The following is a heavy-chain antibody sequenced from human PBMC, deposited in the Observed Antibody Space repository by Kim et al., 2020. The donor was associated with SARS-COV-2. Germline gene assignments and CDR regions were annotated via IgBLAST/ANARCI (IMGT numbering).Heavy chain of an antibody. V-gene: IGHV1-58*01. D-gene: IGHD4-17*01. CDR3: AAASRTGDYGMAV. Sequence: SVKVSCKASGFTFTTSAVQWVRQARGQRLEWIGWIVVGSGTTKYAQKFQERVTITRDISTSTAYMELNSLRSEDTAVYYCAAASRTGDYGMAVWGPGTT. CDR2: IVVGSGTT. CDR1: GFTFTTSA. J-gene: IGHJ6*02.